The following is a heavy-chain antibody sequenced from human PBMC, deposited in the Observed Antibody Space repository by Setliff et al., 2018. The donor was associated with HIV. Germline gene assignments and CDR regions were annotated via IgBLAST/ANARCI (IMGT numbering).Heavy chain of an antibody. CDR1: GVSISSDYY. J-gene: IGHJ4*02. CDR3: ARDVMEYFGNYFDY. Sequence: PSETLSLTCTVSGVSISSDYYWSWIRQHPGKGLEWIGYIYYSGNTFYNPSLKSRVTISVDTSKSQFSLKVSSVTAADTALYYCARDVMEYFGNYFDYWGQGALVTVSS. D-gene: IGHD3-3*01. V-gene: IGHV4-31*03. CDR2: IYYSGNT.